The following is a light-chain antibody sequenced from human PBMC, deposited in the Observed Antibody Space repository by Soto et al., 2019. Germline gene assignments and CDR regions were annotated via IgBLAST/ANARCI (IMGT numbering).Light chain of an antibody. CDR3: QQYNTHS. CDR1: QNIFTW. CDR2: DAS. V-gene: IGKV1-5*01. Sequence: DSQMTQSPSTLSASVGDTVTITCRASQNIFTWLAWYQHKPGKAPKLLMYDASILESGVPSRFSGSGSGTQFTLTISSLQSDDFGTYYCQQYNTHSFGGGTKVDIK. J-gene: IGKJ4*01.